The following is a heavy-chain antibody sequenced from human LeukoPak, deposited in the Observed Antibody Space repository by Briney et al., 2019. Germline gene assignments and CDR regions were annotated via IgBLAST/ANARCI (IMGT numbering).Heavy chain of an antibody. V-gene: IGHV3-15*01. CDR1: GFTFSSYG. Sequence: GGSLRLSCAASGFTFSSYGMHWVRQAPGKGLEWVGRIKSKTDGGTTDYAAPVKGRFTISRDDSKNTLYLQMNSLKTEDTAVYYCTTDSRELIDAFDIWGQGTMVTVSS. D-gene: IGHD1-26*01. CDR2: IKSKTDGGTT. J-gene: IGHJ3*02. CDR3: TTDSRELIDAFDI.